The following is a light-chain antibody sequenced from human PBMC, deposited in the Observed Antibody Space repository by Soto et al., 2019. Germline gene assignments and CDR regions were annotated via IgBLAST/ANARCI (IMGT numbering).Light chain of an antibody. V-gene: IGKV3-20*01. J-gene: IGKJ2*01. CDR2: GAS. CDR3: QQYGSSLYT. CDR1: QSVSSSY. Sequence: EIVLTQSPGTPSLSPGERATLSCRASQSVSSSYLAWYQQKPGQAPRLLIYGASTRAPGIPDRFSGSGYGTDFTLTISRLEPEDFAVYYCQQYGSSLYTFGQGAKLEIK.